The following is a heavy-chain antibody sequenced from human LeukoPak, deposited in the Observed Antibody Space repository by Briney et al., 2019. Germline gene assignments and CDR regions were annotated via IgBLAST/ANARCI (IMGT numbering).Heavy chain of an antibody. J-gene: IGHJ4*02. CDR1: GFTFSSYA. Sequence: PGGSLRLSCAASGFTFSSYAMHWVRQAPGKGLEWVAVISYDGSNKCYADSVKGRFTISRDNSKNTLYLQMNSLRAEDPAVYYCARAGDSSGYYVDYWGQGTLVTVSS. CDR3: ARAGDSSGYYVDY. V-gene: IGHV3-30*04. D-gene: IGHD3-22*01. CDR2: ISYDGSNK.